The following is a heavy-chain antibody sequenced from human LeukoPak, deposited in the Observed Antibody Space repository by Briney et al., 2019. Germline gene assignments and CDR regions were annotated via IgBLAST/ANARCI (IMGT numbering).Heavy chain of an antibody. Sequence: GGSLRLSCAASGFTVITNDMTWVRQAPGKRLEWVSVLYSDGNTKYADSVQGRFTISRDNSKNTLYLEMNSLSPDDAAVYYCARGVEPLAANTLAYWGQGTLVTVSS. D-gene: IGHD1-14*01. J-gene: IGHJ4*02. CDR1: GFTVITND. CDR3: ARGVEPLAANTLAY. CDR2: LYSDGNT. V-gene: IGHV3-53*01.